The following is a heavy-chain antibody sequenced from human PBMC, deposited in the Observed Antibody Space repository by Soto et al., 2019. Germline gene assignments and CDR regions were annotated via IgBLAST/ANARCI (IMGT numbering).Heavy chain of an antibody. CDR3: AKSPLSRKPRINLTTCFDY. V-gene: IGHV3-23*01. CDR2: ISDTGYSK. J-gene: IGHJ4*02. D-gene: IGHD4-17*01. Sequence: EVQLLESGGDLVQPGGSLRLSCAASGFTFSNYAMSWVRQAPGKGLEWVSTISDTGYSKYYADSVRGRFTISRDNYKKTLYLQMVSLRAEDTAVFFCAKSPLSRKPRINLTTCFDYWGQGALVTVSS. CDR1: GFTFSNYA.